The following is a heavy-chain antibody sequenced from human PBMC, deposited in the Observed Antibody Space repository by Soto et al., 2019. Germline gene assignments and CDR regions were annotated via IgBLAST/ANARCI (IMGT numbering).Heavy chain of an antibody. CDR2: IKSKTDGGTT. D-gene: IGHD2-8*01. CDR1: GFTFSNAW. Sequence: EVQLVESGGGLVKPGGSLRLSCAASGFTFSNAWMSWVRQAPGKGLEWVGRIKSKTDGGTTDYAAPVKGRFTISRDDSKNTLYLQMNSLKTEDTAVYYCTTERGIVLMVYSTAHYYYMDVWGKGTTVTVSS. V-gene: IGHV3-15*01. CDR3: TTERGIVLMVYSTAHYYYMDV. J-gene: IGHJ6*03.